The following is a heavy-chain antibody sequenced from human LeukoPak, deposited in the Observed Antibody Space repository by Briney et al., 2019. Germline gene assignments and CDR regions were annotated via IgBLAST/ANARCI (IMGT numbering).Heavy chain of an antibody. Sequence: ASVKVSCKASGYTFTGYYMHWVRQDPRRGRQWMGWINPNAGGTDYAQKFQGRVTMTRDTSISTVYMELSSLRSDDTAVYYCARADSVPAGDYHYWYMDVWGKGTTVTVSS. V-gene: IGHV1-2*02. D-gene: IGHD2-2*01. CDR2: INPNAGGT. CDR1: GYTFTGYY. J-gene: IGHJ6*03. CDR3: ARADSVPAGDYHYWYMDV.